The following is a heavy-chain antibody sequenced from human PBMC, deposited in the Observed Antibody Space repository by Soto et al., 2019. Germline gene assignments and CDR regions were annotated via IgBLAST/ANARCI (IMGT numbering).Heavy chain of an antibody. CDR1: GGSISSSSYY. D-gene: IGHD2-15*01. CDR2: IYYSGST. J-gene: IGHJ5*02. Sequence: PSETLSLTCTVSGGSISSSSYYWGWIRQPPGKGLEWIGSIYYSGSTYYNPSLKSRVSISVDTSKNQFSLKLSSVTAADTAVYYCARRVVAARDWFDPWGQGTLVTVSS. CDR3: ARRVVAARDWFDP. V-gene: IGHV4-39*01.